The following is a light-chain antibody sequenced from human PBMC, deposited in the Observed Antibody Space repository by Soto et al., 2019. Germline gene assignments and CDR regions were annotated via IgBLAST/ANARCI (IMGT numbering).Light chain of an antibody. J-gene: IGLJ1*01. Sequence: QSVLTQPPSVSGAPGQRVTISCTGSSSNIGAGYDVHWYQQLPGTAPKLLIYGNSNRPSGVPDRFSGSKSGTSASLAITGLQAEDEADYYCQSYDSNLSASYGFGTGTQLTVL. CDR1: SSNIGAGYD. V-gene: IGLV1-40*01. CDR2: GNS. CDR3: QSYDSNLSASYG.